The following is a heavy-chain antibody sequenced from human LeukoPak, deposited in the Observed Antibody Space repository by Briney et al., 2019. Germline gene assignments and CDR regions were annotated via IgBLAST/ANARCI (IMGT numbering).Heavy chain of an antibody. CDR2: IYYSGTT. V-gene: IGHV4-39*01. D-gene: IGHD5-24*01. Sequence: WVRQPPGKGLEWIGTIYYSGTTFYNPSLKSRVTISVDTSKNQFSLKLSSVTAADTAVYYCARHSGDGYNRPFGYWGQGSLVTVSS. CDR3: ARHSGDGYNRPFGY. J-gene: IGHJ4*02.